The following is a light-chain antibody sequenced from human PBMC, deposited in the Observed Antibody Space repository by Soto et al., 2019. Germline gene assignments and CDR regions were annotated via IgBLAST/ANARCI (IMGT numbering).Light chain of an antibody. CDR2: MNS. Sequence: QSVLTQPPSASGTPGQRVTISCSGSSFNIEKKFVYWYQQLPGTAPKLLIYMNSRRPSGVSDRFSGSKSGTSASLVISGLRSEDEADYFCAAWDDTLSGEVFGGGTKVTVL. CDR1: SFNIEKKF. V-gene: IGLV1-47*01. J-gene: IGLJ2*01. CDR3: AAWDDTLSGEV.